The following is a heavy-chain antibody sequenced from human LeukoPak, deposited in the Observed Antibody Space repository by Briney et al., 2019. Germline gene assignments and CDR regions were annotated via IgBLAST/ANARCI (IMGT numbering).Heavy chain of an antibody. V-gene: IGHV4-61*02. Sequence: SQTVSLTCTVSGGSISSGSYYWRWIRQPAGKGLEWIGRTYTSGSTNYNPSLKSRVTISVDTSKNQFSLKLSSVTGADTAVYYCARDANDFWSGYSDYWGQGTLVTVSS. CDR2: TYTSGST. J-gene: IGHJ4*02. CDR3: ARDANDFWSGYSDY. D-gene: IGHD3-3*01. CDR1: GGSISSGSYY.